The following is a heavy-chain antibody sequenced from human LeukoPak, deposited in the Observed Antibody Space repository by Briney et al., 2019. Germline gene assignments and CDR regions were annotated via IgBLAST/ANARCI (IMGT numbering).Heavy chain of an antibody. CDR3: ARGSRLSWFDY. V-gene: IGHV3-23*01. D-gene: IGHD3-16*02. CDR1: GFTFSNYA. Sequence: PGGSLRLSCAGSGFTFSNYAMSWARQAPGKGLEWVSSIVSSGGNTFYADSVKGRFTISRDNSRNTLYLQMNSLRAEDTAVYFCARGSRLSWFDYWGQGTLVTVSS. J-gene: IGHJ4*02. CDR2: IVSSGGNT.